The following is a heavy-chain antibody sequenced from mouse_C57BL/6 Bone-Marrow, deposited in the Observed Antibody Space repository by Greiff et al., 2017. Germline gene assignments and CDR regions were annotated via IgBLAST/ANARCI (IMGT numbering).Heavy chain of an antibody. D-gene: IGHD1-1*01. Sequence: QVQLQQPGAELVKPGASVKLSCTASGYSFTSYWMHWVKQSPGQGLEWIGMIHPNSGSTNYNEKFKSKATLTVDKSSSTDYMQLSSLTSEDSAVYYCTRGVYGSHDYWGQGTTLTVSS. CDR1: GYSFTSYW. CDR3: TRGVYGSHDY. V-gene: IGHV1-64*01. J-gene: IGHJ2*01. CDR2: IHPNSGST.